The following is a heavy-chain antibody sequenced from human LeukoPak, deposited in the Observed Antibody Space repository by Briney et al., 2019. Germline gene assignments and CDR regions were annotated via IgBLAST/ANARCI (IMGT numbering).Heavy chain of an antibody. CDR2: ISSSSGSTI. Sequence: GGSLRLSCAASGFTFSNYEMNWVRQAPGKGLEWVSYISSSSGSTIYYADSVKGRFTISRDNAKNSLYLQMNSLRAEDTAVYFCAKDRATYYSGGFDYWGQGTLLTVSS. CDR3: AKDRATYYSGGFDY. V-gene: IGHV3-48*03. J-gene: IGHJ4*02. D-gene: IGHD3-10*01. CDR1: GFTFSNYE.